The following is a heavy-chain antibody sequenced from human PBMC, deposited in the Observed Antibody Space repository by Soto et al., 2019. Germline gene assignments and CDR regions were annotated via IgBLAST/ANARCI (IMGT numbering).Heavy chain of an antibody. V-gene: IGHV2-5*02. CDR2: IYGDDDK. Sequence: QITLKESGPTLVKPTQTLTLTCTFSGFSLTTSGVGVGWIRQPPGKALEWLALIYGDDDKRYSPSLKSRLTLTKDTSKNQVVLTMTNMDPVDTATYYCAHRRSNYWIDYWGQGTLVTVSS. CDR3: AHRRSNYWIDY. CDR1: GFSLTTSGVG. J-gene: IGHJ4*02. D-gene: IGHD2-15*01.